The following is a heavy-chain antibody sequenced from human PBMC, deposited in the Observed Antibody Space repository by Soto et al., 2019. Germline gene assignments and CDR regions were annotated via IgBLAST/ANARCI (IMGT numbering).Heavy chain of an antibody. V-gene: IGHV3-33*01. CDR3: ARESITIFGVVSYYYYGMDV. J-gene: IGHJ6*02. Sequence: PGGSLRLSCAASGFTFSSYGMHWVRQAPGKGLEWVAVIRYDGSNKYYADSVKGRFTISRDNSKNTLYLQMNSLRAEDTAVYYCARESITIFGVVSYYYYGMDVWGQGTTVTVSS. CDR1: GFTFSSYG. CDR2: IRYDGSNK. D-gene: IGHD3-3*01.